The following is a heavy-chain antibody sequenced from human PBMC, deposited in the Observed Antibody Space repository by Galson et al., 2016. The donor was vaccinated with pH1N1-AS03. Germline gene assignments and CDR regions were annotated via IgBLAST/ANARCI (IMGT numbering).Heavy chain of an antibody. J-gene: IGHJ5*02. V-gene: IGHV4-4*09. CDR3: ASRGPESYYGSVIRKYKVGWFDP. CDR2: VSHNSGRT. Sequence: ETLSLTCLVSGGSISGYYWCWIRQPPGKGPEWIGCVSHNSGRTNSNPSLKSLVTITTETYKNQFSLKLTSVTAADTAVYYCASRGPESYYGSVIRKYKVGWFDPWGQGTLVTVAS. D-gene: IGHD3-10*01. CDR1: GGSISGYY.